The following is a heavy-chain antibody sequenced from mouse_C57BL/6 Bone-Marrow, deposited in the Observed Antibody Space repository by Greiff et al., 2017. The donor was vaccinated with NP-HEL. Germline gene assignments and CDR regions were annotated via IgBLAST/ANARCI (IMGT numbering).Heavy chain of an antibody. V-gene: IGHV2-5*01. CDR3: AKKGWSRAMDY. Sequence: QVQLQQSGPGLVQPSQSLSITCTVSGFSLTSYGVHWVRQSPGKGLEWLGVIWRGGSTDYNAAVMSRLSITKDNSKSQVFFKMNSLQADDTAIYYCAKKGWSRAMDYWGQGTSVTVSS. J-gene: IGHJ4*01. CDR1: GFSLTSYG. CDR2: IWRGGST. D-gene: IGHD2-3*01.